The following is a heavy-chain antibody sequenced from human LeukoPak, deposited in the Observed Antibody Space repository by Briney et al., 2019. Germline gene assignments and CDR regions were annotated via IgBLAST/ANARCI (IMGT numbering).Heavy chain of an antibody. CDR1: GGSISSSSYY. Sequence: TTSETLSLTCTVSGGSISSSSYYWSWIRQPPGKGLEWIGEINHSGSTNYNPSLKSRVTISVDTSKNQFSLKLSSVTAADTAVYYCARGGYSTSWYENHDAFDIWGQGTMVTVSS. CDR2: INHSGST. CDR3: ARGGYSTSWYENHDAFDI. J-gene: IGHJ3*02. V-gene: IGHV4-39*07. D-gene: IGHD6-13*01.